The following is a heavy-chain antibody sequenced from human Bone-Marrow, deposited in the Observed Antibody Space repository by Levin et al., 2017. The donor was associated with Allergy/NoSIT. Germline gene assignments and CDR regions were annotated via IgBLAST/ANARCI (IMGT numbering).Heavy chain of an antibody. V-gene: IGHV1-18*01. Sequence: EASVKVSCKTSGYRFSSFGISWVRQAPGQGLEWMGWISAYSGDTRYLQKFQGRLTMTTDTSTSTAYMELRSLRSDDTAVYYCARDTSSGWFEDFGGDWGQGTRVTVSS. CDR3: ARDTSSGWFEDFGGD. D-gene: IGHD6-19*01. CDR1: GYRFSSFG. J-gene: IGHJ4*02. CDR2: ISAYSGDT.